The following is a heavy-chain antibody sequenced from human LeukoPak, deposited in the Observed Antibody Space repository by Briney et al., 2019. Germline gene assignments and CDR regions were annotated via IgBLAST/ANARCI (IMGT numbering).Heavy chain of an antibody. Sequence: SETLSLTCTVSGGSISSSSYYWGWIRQPPGKGLEWIGSIYYSGSTYYNPSLKSRVTISVDTSKNQFSLKLSSVTAADTAVYYCARELVGATRGYDAFDIWGQGTMVTVSS. J-gene: IGHJ3*02. V-gene: IGHV4-39*07. CDR3: ARELVGATRGYDAFDI. CDR1: GGSISSSSYY. CDR2: IYYSGST. D-gene: IGHD1-26*01.